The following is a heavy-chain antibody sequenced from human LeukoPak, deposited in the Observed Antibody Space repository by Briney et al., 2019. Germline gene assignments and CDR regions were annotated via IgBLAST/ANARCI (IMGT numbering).Heavy chain of an antibody. CDR2: ISAYNGNT. Sequence: ASVKASCMASGYTFTSYGISWVRQAPGPGREWMGWISAYNGNTNYAQKLQGRVTMTTDTSTSTAYMELRSLRSDDTAVYYCARDPYYDFWSGYSYYYYGMDVWGQGTTVTVSS. CDR1: GYTFTSYG. D-gene: IGHD3-3*01. CDR3: ARDPYYDFWSGYSYYYYGMDV. J-gene: IGHJ6*02. V-gene: IGHV1-18*01.